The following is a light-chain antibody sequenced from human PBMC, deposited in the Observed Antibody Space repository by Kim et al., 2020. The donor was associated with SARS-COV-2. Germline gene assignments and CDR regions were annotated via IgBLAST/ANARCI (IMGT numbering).Light chain of an antibody. J-gene: IGLJ2*01. CDR2: LNTDGSH. Sequence: CTRDSRKSTYASAGPEKQPQESTRFFEKLNTDGSHDRVDGIPNRFSGSNSGAERYLTNSSLQSEDEADYYCQTWGTGVHDNVVFGGGTKLTVL. CDR3: QTWGTGVHDNVV. CDR1: SRKSTYA. V-gene: IGLV4-69*01.